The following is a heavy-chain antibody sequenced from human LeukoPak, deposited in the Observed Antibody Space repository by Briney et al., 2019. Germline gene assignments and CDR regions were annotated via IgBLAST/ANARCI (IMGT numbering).Heavy chain of an antibody. V-gene: IGHV3-23*01. D-gene: IGHD3-22*01. J-gene: IGHJ4*02. CDR1: GFTFNSYA. CDR2: ISGSGGST. Sequence: QPGGSLRLSCAACGFTFNSYAITSVRQAPGKGLEWVSSISGSGGSTSYADSVKGRFTISRDNSKNTLYLQMNSLRAEDTAVSFYAEANRITMIVPLYYWGQVTLVTVSS. CDR3: AEANRITMIVPLYY.